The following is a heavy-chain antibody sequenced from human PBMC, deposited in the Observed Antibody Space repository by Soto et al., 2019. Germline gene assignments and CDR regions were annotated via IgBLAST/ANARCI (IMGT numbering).Heavy chain of an antibody. J-gene: IGHJ4*02. CDR2: VTYDGTNK. CDR3: EKWGPYDFSMGY. D-gene: IGHD3-3*01. Sequence: SQRVCCAAAGVTFSNLGPHWVRQAPDTWLDWVAAVTYDGTNKYYADSVKGRFTISKDNSKNTLYLQMTSLRVDDTAVSCCEKWGPYDFSMGYWGQGTLVTVSS. CDR1: GVTFSNLG. V-gene: IGHV3-30*18.